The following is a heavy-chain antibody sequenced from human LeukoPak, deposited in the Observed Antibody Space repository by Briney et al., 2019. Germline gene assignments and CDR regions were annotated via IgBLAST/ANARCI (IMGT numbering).Heavy chain of an antibody. CDR3: ARASAAAGRGCFDY. Sequence: ASVKVSCKASGYTFTSYGISWVRQAPGQGLEWMGWISAYNGNTNYAQKLQGRVTMTTDTSTSTAYMELRSLRSDDTAVYYCARASAAAGRGCFDYWGQGTLVTVSS. CDR1: GYTFTSYG. D-gene: IGHD6-13*01. J-gene: IGHJ4*02. V-gene: IGHV1-18*01. CDR2: ISAYNGNT.